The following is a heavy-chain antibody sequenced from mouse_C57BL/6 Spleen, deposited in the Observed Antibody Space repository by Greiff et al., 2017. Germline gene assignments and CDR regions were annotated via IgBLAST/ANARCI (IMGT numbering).Heavy chain of an antibody. CDR2: IDPATGGT. Sequence: VQLQQSGAELVRPGASVTLSCKASGYTFTDYEMHWVKQTPVHGLEWIGAIDPATGGTAYNQKFKGKAILTADKSSSTAYMELRSLTSEDSAVYYCRGSDYYGSFYAMDYWGQGTSVTVSS. J-gene: IGHJ4*01. V-gene: IGHV1-15*01. CDR3: RGSDYYGSFYAMDY. CDR1: GYTFTDYE. D-gene: IGHD1-1*01.